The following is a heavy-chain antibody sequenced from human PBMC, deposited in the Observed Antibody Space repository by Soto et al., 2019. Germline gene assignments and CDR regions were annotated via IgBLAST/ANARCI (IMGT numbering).Heavy chain of an antibody. V-gene: IGHV1-2*02. CDR2: INPNNGDR. D-gene: IGHD3-22*01. Sequence: QVQLVQSGAELKKPGASMKVSCKASGYSFTSYYLHWVRQAPGQGLEWMGWINPNNGDRNYAQKFQGRVTMTRDTSIRSAYTDLTRLRADDTAVYYCVGGHTYSSGYAFDYWGQGTVVSVSS. CDR3: VGGHTYSSGYAFDY. J-gene: IGHJ4*02. CDR1: GYSFTSYY.